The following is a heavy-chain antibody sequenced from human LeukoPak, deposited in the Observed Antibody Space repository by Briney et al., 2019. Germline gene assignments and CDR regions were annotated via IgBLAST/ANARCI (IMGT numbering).Heavy chain of an antibody. CDR1: GGSFSGYY. J-gene: IGHJ4*02. CDR2: INHSGNT. D-gene: IGHD2-2*01. V-gene: IGHV4-34*01. Sequence: SETLSLTCAVYGGSFSGYYWSWIRQPPGKGLEWIGEINHSGNTNYNPSLKSRVTISVDTSKNQFSLQLSSVTAADTAVYYCARGLGHCSSTGCSFDYWGQGTLVTVSS. CDR3: ARGLGHCSSTGCSFDY.